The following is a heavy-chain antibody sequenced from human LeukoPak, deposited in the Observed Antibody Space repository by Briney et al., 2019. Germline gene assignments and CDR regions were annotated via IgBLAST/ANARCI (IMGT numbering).Heavy chain of an antibody. CDR3: ARDRGIIAAAGRGYYYYGMDV. CDR1: GGSISTDY. D-gene: IGHD6-13*01. CDR2: IHYSGNT. Sequence: SETLSLTCSVSGGSISTDYWSWIRQPPGKGLEWIGYIHYSGNTNYNPSLKSRVTISKDTSKNQFSLKLSSVTAADTAVYYCARDRGIIAAAGRGYYYYGMDVWGQGTTVTVSS. V-gene: IGHV4-59*01. J-gene: IGHJ6*02.